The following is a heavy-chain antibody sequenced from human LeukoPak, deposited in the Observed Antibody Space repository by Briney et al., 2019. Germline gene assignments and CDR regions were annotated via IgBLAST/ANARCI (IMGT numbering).Heavy chain of an antibody. Sequence: SETLSLTCTVSGGSISSGGYYWSWIRQPPGKGLEWIGYIYYSGSTNYNPSLKSRVTISVDTSKNQFSLKLSSVTAADTAVYYCARTLRIAAAGIFGMDVWGQGTTVTVSS. CDR2: IYYSGST. CDR1: GGSISSGGYY. V-gene: IGHV4-61*08. CDR3: ARTLRIAAAGIFGMDV. D-gene: IGHD6-13*01. J-gene: IGHJ6*02.